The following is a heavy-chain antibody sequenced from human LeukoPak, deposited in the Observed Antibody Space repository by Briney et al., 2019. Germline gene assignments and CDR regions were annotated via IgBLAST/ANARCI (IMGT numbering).Heavy chain of an antibody. J-gene: IGHJ4*02. CDR2: IIPIFGTA. CDR1: GGTFSSYA. Sequence: ASVKVSCKASGGTFSSYAISWVRQAPGQGLEWMGRIIPIFGTANYAQNFQGRVTITTDESTSTAYMELSSLRSEDTAVYYCARESGGYIIDSWGQGTLVTVSS. D-gene: IGHD6-25*01. CDR3: ARESGGYIIDS. V-gene: IGHV1-69*05.